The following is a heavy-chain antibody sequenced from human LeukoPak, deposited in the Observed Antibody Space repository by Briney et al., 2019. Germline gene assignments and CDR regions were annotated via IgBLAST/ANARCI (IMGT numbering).Heavy chain of an antibody. CDR2: ISAYNGNT. D-gene: IGHD3-22*01. V-gene: IGHV1-18*04. CDR3: ARGYYYDSSGYNY. CDR1: GYTFTGYY. Sequence: GASVKVSCKASGYTFTGYYMHWVRQAPGQGLEWMGWISAYNGNTNYAQKLQGRVTMTTDTSTSTAYMELRSLRSDDTAVYYCARGYYYDSSGYNYWGQGTLVTVSS. J-gene: IGHJ4*02.